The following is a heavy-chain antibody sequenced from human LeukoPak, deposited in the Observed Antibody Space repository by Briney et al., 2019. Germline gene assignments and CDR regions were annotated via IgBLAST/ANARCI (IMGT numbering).Heavy chain of an antibody. J-gene: IGHJ4*02. D-gene: IGHD6-13*01. V-gene: IGHV1-2*02. Sequence: ASVKVSCKASGYTFTGYYIHWVRQAPGQGLEWMGWINPNSGGTNYAQKFRGRVTMTRDTSINTAYMELSSLRSDDTAVYFCASFSEAATGPARDYWGQGTLVTVSS. CDR1: GYTFTGYY. CDR3: ASFSEAATGPARDY. CDR2: INPNSGGT.